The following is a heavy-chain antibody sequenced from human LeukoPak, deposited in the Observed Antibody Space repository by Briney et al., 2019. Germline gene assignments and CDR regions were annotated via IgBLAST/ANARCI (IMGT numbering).Heavy chain of an antibody. CDR1: GFPFSSYS. D-gene: IGHD6-13*01. CDR2: IKPDGTTK. Sequence: GGSLRLSCAASGFPFSSYSMTWVRQAPGKGLEWVANIKPDGTTKFYVDSVKGRFTISRDNALNSLYLQMNSLRVEDTAIYYCARSIPYGTTWYGRSDYWGQGTLVTVSS. V-gene: IGHV3-7*03. CDR3: ARSIPYGTTWYGRSDY. J-gene: IGHJ4*02.